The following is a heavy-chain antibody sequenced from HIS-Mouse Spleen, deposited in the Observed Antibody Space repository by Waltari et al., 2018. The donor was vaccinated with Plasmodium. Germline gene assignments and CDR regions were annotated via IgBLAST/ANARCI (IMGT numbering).Heavy chain of an antibody. CDR3: ARSLGIASSYWYFDL. Sequence: QVQLQESGPGLVKPSETLSLTCTVSGYSISSGYYWAWIRQPPGKGLEWIGSIYHSGSTYYNPSLKSRVTISVDTSTNPFSLRLSSVTAADTAVYYCARSLGIASSYWYFDLWGRGTLVTVSS. V-gene: IGHV4-38-2*02. CDR1: GYSISSGYY. CDR2: IYHSGST. J-gene: IGHJ2*01. D-gene: IGHD2-15*01.